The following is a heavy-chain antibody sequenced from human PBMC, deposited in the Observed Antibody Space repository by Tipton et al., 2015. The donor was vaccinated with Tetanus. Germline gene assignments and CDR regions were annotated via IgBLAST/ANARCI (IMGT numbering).Heavy chain of an antibody. CDR1: GYTFTTYG. Sequence: QLVQSGPEVKKPGASVKVSCRASGYTFTTYGINWVRQAPGQGLEWLGWNGGYNGDTNYAQKIQGRVTMTTDTSANTAYMELRSLRSDDTAVYFCARLVKQWLVPEDYWGQGTLVTVSS. V-gene: IGHV1-18*01. CDR3: ARLVKQWLVPEDY. J-gene: IGHJ4*02. D-gene: IGHD6-19*01. CDR2: NGGYNGDT.